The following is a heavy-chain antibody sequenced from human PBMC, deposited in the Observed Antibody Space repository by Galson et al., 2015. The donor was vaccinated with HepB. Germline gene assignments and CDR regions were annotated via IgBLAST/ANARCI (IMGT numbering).Heavy chain of an antibody. V-gene: IGHV1-8*02. CDR2: MSPKSGNT. CDR3: ARGPAGYDSSGFFDF. D-gene: IGHD3-22*01. CDR1: GYSFNTYG. Sequence: SVKVSCKASGYSFNTYGLDWVRQAPGQGLEWMGWMSPKSGNTGYAQKFKGRVTMTWDTSISTAYMELSRLRSEDTAVYYCARGPAGYDSSGFFDFWGQGTLVTVSS. J-gene: IGHJ4*02.